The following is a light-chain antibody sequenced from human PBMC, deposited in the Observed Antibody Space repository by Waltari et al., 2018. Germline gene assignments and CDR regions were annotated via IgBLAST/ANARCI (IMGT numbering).Light chain of an antibody. Sequence: QSALTQPAVVTGSPGQSITISCTGSNSDIANYDYVHWYQQHPGKAPQLLIHGVTQRPSGVSDRFSGSKSGNTASLAMSGLQPEDEAVYVCSSYTSSRTSFGEGTRLTVL. V-gene: IGLV2-14*03. CDR1: NSDIANYDY. CDR3: SSYTSSRTS. CDR2: GVT. J-gene: IGLJ2*01.